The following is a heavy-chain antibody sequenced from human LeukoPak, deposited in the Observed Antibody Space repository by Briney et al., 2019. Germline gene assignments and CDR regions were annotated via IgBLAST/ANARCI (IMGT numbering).Heavy chain of an antibody. Sequence: SETLSLTCTVSGGSISSYYWSWIRQPPGKGLEWIGYIYYSGSTNYNPSLKSRVTISVDTSKNQFSLKLSSVTAADTAVYYCARRVAAAGTNWFDPWGQGTLVTVSS. V-gene: IGHV4-59*08. D-gene: IGHD6-13*01. CDR2: IYYSGST. CDR1: GGSISSYY. J-gene: IGHJ5*02. CDR3: ARRVAAAGTNWFDP.